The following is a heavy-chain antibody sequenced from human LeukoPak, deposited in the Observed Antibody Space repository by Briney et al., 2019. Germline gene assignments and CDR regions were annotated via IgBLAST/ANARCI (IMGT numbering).Heavy chain of an antibody. Sequence: SETLSLTCTVSGGSISSYYWSWIRQPPGKGLEWIGYIYYSGSTNYNPSLKSRVTISVDTSKNQFSLKLSSVTAADTAVYYCAGHSGSYFRYYYYYYMDVWGKGTTVTISS. D-gene: IGHD1-26*01. V-gene: IGHV4-59*01. CDR2: IYYSGST. J-gene: IGHJ6*03. CDR1: GGSISSYY. CDR3: AGHSGSYFRYYYYYYMDV.